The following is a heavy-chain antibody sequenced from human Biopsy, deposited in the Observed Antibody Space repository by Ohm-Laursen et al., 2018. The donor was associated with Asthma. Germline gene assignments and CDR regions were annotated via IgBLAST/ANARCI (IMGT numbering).Heavy chain of an antibody. CDR1: GLSSSGYY. D-gene: IGHD3-3*01. V-gene: IGHV4-34*01. J-gene: IGHJ6*02. CDR3: ARGPEWSGLDI. Sequence: SETLSLTCSVSGLSSSGYYWTWIRQPPGKGLEWIGESDHRGNTNTNPTLKSRFTISKNKSANEFSLKMRSVTAADTAIYYCARGPEWSGLDIWGQGTTVTVSS. CDR2: SDHRGNT.